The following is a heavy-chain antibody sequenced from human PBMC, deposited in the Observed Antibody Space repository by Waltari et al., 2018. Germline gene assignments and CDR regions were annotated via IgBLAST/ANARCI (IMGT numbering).Heavy chain of an antibody. CDR3: ARAGYDILTGFFYYGMDV. CDR1: GFTFSSYS. D-gene: IGHD3-9*01. Sequence: EVQLVESGGGLVKPGGSLRLSCAASGFTFSSYSMNWVRQAPGKGLEWVSSISSSSYRYYADSEKGRFTISRDNAKNSLYLQMNSLRAEDTAVYYCARAGYDILTGFFYYGMDVWGQGTTVTVSS. CDR2: ISSSSYR. V-gene: IGHV3-21*01. J-gene: IGHJ6*02.